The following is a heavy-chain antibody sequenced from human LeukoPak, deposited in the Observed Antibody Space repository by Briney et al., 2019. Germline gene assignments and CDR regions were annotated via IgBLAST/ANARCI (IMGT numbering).Heavy chain of an antibody. CDR1: GFTFSDYY. D-gene: IGHD6-13*01. CDR2: ISSSSSTI. Sequence: GGSLRLSCAASGFTFSDYYMSWIRQAPGKGLEWVSYISSSSSTIYYADSVKGRFTISRDNAKNSLYLQMNSLRAEDTAVYYCARAPGYSSSWYSNYYYYYMDVWGKGTTVTISS. CDR3: ARAPGYSSSWYSNYYYYYMDV. J-gene: IGHJ6*03. V-gene: IGHV3-11*01.